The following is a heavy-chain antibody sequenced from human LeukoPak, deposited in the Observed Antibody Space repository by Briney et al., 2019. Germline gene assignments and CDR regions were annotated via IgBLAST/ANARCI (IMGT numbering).Heavy chain of an antibody. CDR2: IKQDGSER. Sequence: GGSLRLSCAASGFTFGGSWMNWVRQAPGEGLEWVANIKQDGSERYYVDSVKGRFTISRDNAKNTVYLQMSSLRVEDTAVYYCARANPADFDLWGRGTLVIVSS. D-gene: IGHD1-14*01. CDR3: ARANPADFDL. CDR1: GFTFGGSW. J-gene: IGHJ2*01. V-gene: IGHV3-7*01.